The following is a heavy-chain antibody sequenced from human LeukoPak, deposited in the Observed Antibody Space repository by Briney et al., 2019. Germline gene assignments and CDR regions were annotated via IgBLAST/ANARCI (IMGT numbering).Heavy chain of an antibody. CDR3: ATYSILNAREFRY. CDR1: GFTFSNSW. D-gene: IGHD4-11*01. Sequence: PGGSLRLPCAGSGFTFSNSWMGWVRQAPGKGLEWVANVQHIGGETYYVDSVKGRFTISRDNAKNSVYLQMNSLGADDTAVYYCATYSILNAREFRYWGQGTLVTVTS. J-gene: IGHJ1*01. CDR2: VQHIGGET. V-gene: IGHV3-7*01.